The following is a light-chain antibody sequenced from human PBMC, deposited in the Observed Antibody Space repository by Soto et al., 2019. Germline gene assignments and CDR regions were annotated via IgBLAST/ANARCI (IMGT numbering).Light chain of an antibody. CDR2: EXN. CDR1: TSDIRGYNY. CDR3: SSYTSSSTHV. V-gene: IGLV2-14*01. J-gene: IGLJ1*01. Sequence: SVFAQLASLSASLGHSITISCPGTTSDIRGYNYVSWYQQHPCQAPKLMLSEXNNRPSDVSNRFSGSKSGNTASLTISGLQAEDEADYYCSSYTSSSTHVFGTGTKVTVL.